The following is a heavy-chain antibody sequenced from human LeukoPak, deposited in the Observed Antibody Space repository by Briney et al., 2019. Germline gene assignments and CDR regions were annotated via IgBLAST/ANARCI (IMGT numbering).Heavy chain of an antibody. J-gene: IGHJ3*02. D-gene: IGHD6-13*01. CDR3: ARPQNQHWYAGAFDI. CDR1: GGSISSSTYY. CDR2: IYYSGST. V-gene: IGHV4-39*01. Sequence: PSETLSLTCTVSGGSISSSTYYWGWIRQPPGKGLEWIGSIYYSGSTFYNPSLKSRVTISVDTSKDQFSLKLSSVAAADTAVYYCARPQNQHWYAGAFDIWGQGTMVTVSS.